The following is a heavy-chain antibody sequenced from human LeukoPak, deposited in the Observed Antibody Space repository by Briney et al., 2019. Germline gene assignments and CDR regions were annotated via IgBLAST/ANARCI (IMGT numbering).Heavy chain of an antibody. V-gene: IGHV3-30-3*01. CDR2: ISYDESNK. J-gene: IGHJ3*02. CDR3: ARDHYYGSGSHLTDAFDI. CDR1: GFTFSSYA. Sequence: PGGSLRLSCAASGFTFSSYAMHWVRQAPGKGLERVAVISYDESNKYYADSVKGRFTISRDNSKNTLYLQMNSLRAEDTAVFYCARDHYYGSGSHLTDAFDIWGQGTMVTVSS. D-gene: IGHD3-10*01.